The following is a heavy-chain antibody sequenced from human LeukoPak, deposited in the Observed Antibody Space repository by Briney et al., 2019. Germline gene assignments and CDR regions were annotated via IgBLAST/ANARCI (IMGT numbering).Heavy chain of an antibody. CDR3: AKDGSYYYDSSGYYSGYYYYYMDV. CDR2: ISGSGGST. J-gene: IGHJ6*03. V-gene: IGHV3-23*01. CDR1: GFTFSSFA. D-gene: IGHD3-22*01. Sequence: GGSLRLSCAASGFTFSSFAMSWVRQAPGKRMEWVSAISGSGGSTYYADSVKGRFTISRDNSKNTLYLQMNSLRAEDTAVYYCAKDGSYYYDSSGYYSGYYYYYMDVWGKGTTVTVSS.